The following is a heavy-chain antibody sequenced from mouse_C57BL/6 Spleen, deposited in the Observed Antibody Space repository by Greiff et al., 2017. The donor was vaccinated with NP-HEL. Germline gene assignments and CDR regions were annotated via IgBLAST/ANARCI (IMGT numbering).Heavy chain of an antibody. V-gene: IGHV1-82*01. CDR3: ASYYSNPYAMGY. CDR2: IYPGDGDT. D-gene: IGHD2-5*01. Sequence: QVQLKESGPELVKPGASVKISCKASGYAFTSSWMNWVKQRPGKGLEWIGRIYPGDGDTNYNGKFKGKATLTADKSSSTAYMQLSSLTSEDSAVYFCASYYSNPYAMGYWGQGTSVTVSS. CDR1: GYAFTSSW. J-gene: IGHJ4*01.